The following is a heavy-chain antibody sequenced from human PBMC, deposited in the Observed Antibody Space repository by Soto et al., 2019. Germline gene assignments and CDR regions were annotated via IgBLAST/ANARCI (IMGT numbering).Heavy chain of an antibody. CDR1: GFTFSTYT. CDR3: AKDMRPDGVWDFDS. CDR2: IAQNGGT. V-gene: IGHV3-23*01. D-gene: IGHD4-17*01. J-gene: IGHJ4*02. Sequence: EGQLLESGGGLVQPGASLRLSCATSGFTFSTYTMAWVRQAPGRGPEWVSGIAQNGGTYYADSVKGRFTISRDNSRNTVRPQMTALKGEDTAIYYCAKDMRPDGVWDFDSWGQGTLVTVAS.